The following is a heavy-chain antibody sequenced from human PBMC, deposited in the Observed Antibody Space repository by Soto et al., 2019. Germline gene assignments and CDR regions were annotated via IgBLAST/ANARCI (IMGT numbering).Heavy chain of an antibody. J-gene: IGHJ4*02. D-gene: IGHD6-19*01. CDR3: ARAGASGWYVY. CDR2: INSDGSST. V-gene: IGHV3-74*01. CDR1: GFTFSSYW. Sequence: GGSLRLSCAASGFTFSSYWMHWVRQAPGKGLVWVSRINSDGSSTDYADSVKGRFTISRDNAKNTLFLQMNSLRAEDTAVYYCARAGASGWYVYWGQGTLVTVSS.